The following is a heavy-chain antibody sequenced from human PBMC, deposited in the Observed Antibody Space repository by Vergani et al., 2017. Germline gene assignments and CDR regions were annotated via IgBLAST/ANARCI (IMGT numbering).Heavy chain of an antibody. D-gene: IGHD6-19*01. Sequence: QVQLVESGGGVVQPGRSLRLSCAASGFTFSSYAMHWVRQAPGKGLEWVAVISYDGSNKYYADSVKGRFTISRDNSKNTLYLQMNSLRAEDTAVYYCAREYTAVAGKTRWNWFDPWGQGTLVTVSS. V-gene: IGHV3-30*01. CDR1: GFTFSSYA. CDR2: ISYDGSNK. J-gene: IGHJ5*02. CDR3: AREYTAVAGKTRWNWFDP.